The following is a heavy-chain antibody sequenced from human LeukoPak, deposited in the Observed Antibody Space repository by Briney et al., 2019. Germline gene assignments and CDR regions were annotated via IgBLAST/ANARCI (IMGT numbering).Heavy chain of an antibody. J-gene: IGHJ6*04. V-gene: IGHV3-21*01. CDR1: GFTFSSYS. CDR2: ISSSSSYI. Sequence: GGSLRLSCAASGFTFSSYSMNWVRQDPGKGLEWVSSISSSSSYIYYADSVKGRFTISRDNAKNSLYLQMNSLRAEDTAVYYCARDSYSSGWYEKNYYYYYGMDVWGKGTTVTVSS. CDR3: ARDSYSSGWYEKNYYYYYGMDV. D-gene: IGHD6-19*01.